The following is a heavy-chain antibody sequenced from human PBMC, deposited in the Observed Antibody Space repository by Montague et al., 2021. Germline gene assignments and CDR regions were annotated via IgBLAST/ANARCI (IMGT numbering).Heavy chain of an antibody. J-gene: IGHJ5*01. CDR3: VKTSSGTYDS. CDR2: ISPSGDT. Sequence: SLRLSCAASGFTFGGYSMTWVRQAPGRGLEWVSFISPSGDTFYAESVKGRFIVSRDNSNNALYLHLSSLRGEDSAICYCVKTSSGTYDSWGPGTLVTVSS. D-gene: IGHD1-26*01. V-gene: IGHV3-23*01. CDR1: GFTFGGYS.